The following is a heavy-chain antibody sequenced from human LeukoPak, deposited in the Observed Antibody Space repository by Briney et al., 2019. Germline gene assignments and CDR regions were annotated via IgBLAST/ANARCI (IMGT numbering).Heavy chain of an antibody. Sequence: SETLSLTCTVSGGSISSYYWSWIRQPPGKGLEWIGYIYYSGSTNYNPSLKSRVTISVDTSKNQFSLKLSSVTAADTAVYYCARGGQHDYVWGSFNYWGQGTLVTVSS. CDR3: ARGGQHDYVWGSFNY. D-gene: IGHD3-16*01. V-gene: IGHV4-59*01. CDR1: GGSISSYY. CDR2: IYYSGST. J-gene: IGHJ4*02.